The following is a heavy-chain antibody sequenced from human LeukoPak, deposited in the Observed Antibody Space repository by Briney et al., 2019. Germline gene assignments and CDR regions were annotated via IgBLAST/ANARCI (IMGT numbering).Heavy chain of an antibody. Sequence: PSETLSLTCTVSGGSISSYYWSWIRQPPGKGLEWIGEINHSGSTNYNPSLKSRVTISVDTSKNQFSLKLSSVTAADTAVYYCARGLSSYYDSSGYYYRQGDYFDYWGQGTLVTVSS. J-gene: IGHJ4*02. CDR1: GGSISSYY. CDR2: INHSGST. D-gene: IGHD3-22*01. V-gene: IGHV4-34*01. CDR3: ARGLSSYYDSSGYYYRQGDYFDY.